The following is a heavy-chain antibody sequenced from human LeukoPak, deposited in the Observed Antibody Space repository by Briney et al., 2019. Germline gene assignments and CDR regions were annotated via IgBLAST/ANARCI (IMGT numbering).Heavy chain of an antibody. CDR1: GFTFSSYG. J-gene: IGHJ3*02. V-gene: IGHV3-30*18. D-gene: IGHD3-9*01. CDR2: ISYDGSNK. CDR3: AKVLSGLRYFDWLSDAFDI. Sequence: GGSLRLSCAASGFTFSSYGMHWVRQAPGKGREWAAVISYDGSNKYYADSVKGRFTISRDNCKNRGYLQMNSLRAEDTAVYYCAKVLSGLRYFDWLSDAFDIWGQGTMVTVSS.